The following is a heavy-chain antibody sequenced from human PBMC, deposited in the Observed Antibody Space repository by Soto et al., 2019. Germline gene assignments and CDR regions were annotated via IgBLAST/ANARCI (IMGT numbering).Heavy chain of an antibody. Sequence: PGESLKISCKGSGYSFTSYWIGWVRQMPGKGLEWMGIIYPGDSDTRYSPSFQGQVNISDEKSISTAYLQWSSLKASDTAMYYCARLSNHDFWSGRLGYYYGMDVWGQGTTVTVSS. V-gene: IGHV5-51*01. J-gene: IGHJ6*02. CDR1: GYSFTSYW. D-gene: IGHD3-3*01. CDR2: IYPGDSDT. CDR3: ARLSNHDFWSGRLGYYYGMDV.